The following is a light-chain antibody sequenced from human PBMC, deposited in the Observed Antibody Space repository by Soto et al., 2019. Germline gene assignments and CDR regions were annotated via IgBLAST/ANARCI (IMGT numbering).Light chain of an antibody. CDR2: DAS. CDR3: QQYHTYAWT. V-gene: IGKV1-5*01. CDR1: QSINNW. J-gene: IGKJ1*01. Sequence: DIQRTRSPSTLTASLGARVTITCRASQSINNWLAWYQQKPGKAPNLLICDASTLESGVPSRFSGSGSGTEFTLTITSLQPDDFATYYCQQYHTYAWTFGQGTKVDIK.